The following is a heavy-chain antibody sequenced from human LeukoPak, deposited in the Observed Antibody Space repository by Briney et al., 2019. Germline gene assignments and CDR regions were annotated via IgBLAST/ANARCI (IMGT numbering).Heavy chain of an antibody. V-gene: IGHV3-23*01. CDR3: AELGITMIGGV. CDR1: GFTFSNYW. CDR2: ISASGGNT. Sequence: GGSLRLSCAASGFTFSNYWMSWVRQAPGKGLEWVSGISASGGNTYYADSVKGRFTISRDNSKNTLYLQMNSLRAEDTAVYYCAELGITMIGGVWGKGTTVTISS. J-gene: IGHJ6*04. D-gene: IGHD3-10*02.